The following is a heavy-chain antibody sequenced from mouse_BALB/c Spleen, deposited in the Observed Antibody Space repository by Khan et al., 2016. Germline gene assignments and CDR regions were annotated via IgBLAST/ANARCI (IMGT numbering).Heavy chain of an antibody. CDR2: IDPPNDNT. J-gene: IGHJ2*01. Sequence: VQLQQSGAELVKPGASVKLSCTASGFSIQDTYIHWVRQRPEQGLDWIGRIDPPNDNTKYDPKFQGKATITADTSSNTAYLQLNSLTYEDTAVDYCARMYYGDYWGQGTTLTVSS. CDR3: ARMYYGDY. CDR1: GFSIQDTY. D-gene: IGHD1-1*01. V-gene: IGHV14-3*02.